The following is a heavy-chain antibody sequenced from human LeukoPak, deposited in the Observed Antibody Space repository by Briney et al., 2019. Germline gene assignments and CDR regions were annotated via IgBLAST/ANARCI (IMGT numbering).Heavy chain of an antibody. CDR3: ARDSFGTGTGTTQGMDV. CDR2: SYYSGST. D-gene: IGHD1-1*01. J-gene: IGHJ6*04. Sequence: PSETLSLTCTVSGGSISSGSYYWSWIRQPPGKGLEWNGYSYYSGSTNYNPALKSRITISVDTSKNQFSLKLSSVTAADTAVYYCARDSFGTGTGTTQGMDVWGKGTTVTVSS. CDR1: GGSISSGSYY. V-gene: IGHV4-61*01.